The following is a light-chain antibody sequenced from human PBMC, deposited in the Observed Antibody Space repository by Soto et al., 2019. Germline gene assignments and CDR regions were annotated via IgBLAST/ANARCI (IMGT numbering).Light chain of an antibody. V-gene: IGKV1-5*01. J-gene: IGKJ1*01. CDR3: QQYNSYPWT. CDR2: DAS. CDR1: QSISSW. Sequence: TQSPATLSASVGDRVTITCRASQSISSWLAWYQQKPGKAPKLLIYDASDLGSGVPSRFSGSGSGTEFTLTISSLQPDDFATYYCQQYNSYPWTFGQGTKVDIK.